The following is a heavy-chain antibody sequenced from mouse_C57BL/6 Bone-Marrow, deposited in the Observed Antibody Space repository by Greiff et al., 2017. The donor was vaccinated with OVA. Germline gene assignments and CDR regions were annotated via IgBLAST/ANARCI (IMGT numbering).Heavy chain of an antibody. Sequence: QVHVKQSGAELAKPGASVKLSCKASGYTFTSYWMHWVKQRPGQGLEWIGYINPSSGDTTYNQKFKDKATWTADKSSSTADMQLSSLTYEDSAVYYCARSLVCYAMDYWGQGTSVAVSS. CDR1: GYTFTSYW. CDR3: ARSLVCYAMDY. V-gene: IGHV1-7*01. CDR2: INPSSGDT. J-gene: IGHJ4*01.